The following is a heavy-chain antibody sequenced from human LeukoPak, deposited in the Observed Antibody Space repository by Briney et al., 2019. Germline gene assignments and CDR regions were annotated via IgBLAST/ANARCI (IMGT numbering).Heavy chain of an antibody. D-gene: IGHD2-2*01. J-gene: IGHJ4*02. V-gene: IGHV3-74*01. CDR3: ARDQGYCSSTSCHNPYDY. Sequence: GGSLILSCAASGFTFSSYWMHWVRQAPGKGLVWVSRINSDGSSTSYADSVKGRFTISRDNAKNTLYLQMNSLRAEDTAVYYCARDQGYCSSTSCHNPYDYWGQGTLVTVS. CDR1: GFTFSSYW. CDR2: INSDGSST.